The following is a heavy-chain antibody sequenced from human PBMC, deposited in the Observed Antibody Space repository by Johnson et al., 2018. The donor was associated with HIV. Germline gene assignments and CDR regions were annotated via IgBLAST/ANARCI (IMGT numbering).Heavy chain of an antibody. CDR2: IRYDGSNK. V-gene: IGHV3-30*02. CDR3: ARASLARGGKIRAFDI. CDR1: GFTFNNYG. J-gene: IGHJ3*02. Sequence: QVQLVESGGDVVQPGGSLRLSCAAYGFTFNNYGMHWVRQAPGKGLGWVAFIRYDGSNKYYVDSVKGRFTISRDNSKNTLFLQMNSLRAEDTAVYYCARASLARGGKIRAFDIWGQGTMVTVSS. D-gene: IGHD4-23*01.